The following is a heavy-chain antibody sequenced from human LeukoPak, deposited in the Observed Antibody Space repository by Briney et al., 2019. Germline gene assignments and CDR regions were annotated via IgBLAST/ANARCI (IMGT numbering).Heavy chain of an antibody. J-gene: IGHJ4*02. D-gene: IGHD3-22*01. Sequence: ASVKVSCKASGYTFTGYYLHWVRQAPGQGLEWMGWINPNSSGTNYAQKFQGRVTMTRDTSINTAYIELSRLRSDDTAVYYCARAQGVITELDYWGQGTLVTVSP. CDR3: ARAQGVITELDY. CDR2: INPNSSGT. V-gene: IGHV1-2*02. CDR1: GYTFTGYY.